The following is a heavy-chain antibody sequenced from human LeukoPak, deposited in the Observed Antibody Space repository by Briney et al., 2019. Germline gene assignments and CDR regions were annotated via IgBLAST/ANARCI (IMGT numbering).Heavy chain of an antibody. CDR3: ANSEWEGSGYYYFDY. CDR1: GFTFDDYA. D-gene: IGHD3-22*01. Sequence: PGRSLRLSCAASGFTFDDYAMHRVRQAPGKGLEWVSGISWNSGSIGYADSVKGRFTISRDNAKNSLYLQMNSLRAEDTAVYYCANSEWEGSGYYYFDYWGQGTLVTVSS. CDR2: ISWNSGSI. V-gene: IGHV3-9*01. J-gene: IGHJ4*02.